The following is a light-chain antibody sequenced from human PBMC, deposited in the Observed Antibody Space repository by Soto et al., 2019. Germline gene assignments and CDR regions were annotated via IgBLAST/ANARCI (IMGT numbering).Light chain of an antibody. CDR2: DAS. J-gene: IGKJ3*01. CDR3: QQFNDYPFT. V-gene: IGKV1D-13*01. Sequence: AIQLTQSPSSLSASVGDRVTITCRASQGIGDAVAWYQQKPGRPPKLLIYDASRLESGVPSRFSGSGSGTDFTLAISSLQPEDFTTYYWQQFNDYPFTFGPGTRVDIK. CDR1: QGIGDA.